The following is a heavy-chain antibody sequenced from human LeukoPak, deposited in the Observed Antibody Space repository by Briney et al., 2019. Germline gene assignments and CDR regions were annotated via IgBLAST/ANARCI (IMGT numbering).Heavy chain of an antibody. CDR1: RFTFSSYS. Sequence: GGSLRLSCAASRFTFSSYSMNWVRQAPGKGLEWVGRIKSKTDGGTAAYAAPVKGRFTISRDDSENTLYLQMNSLKSEDTAVYYCTALLGITATLVYWGQGTLVTVSS. CDR2: IKSKTDGGTA. D-gene: IGHD7-27*01. V-gene: IGHV3-15*01. J-gene: IGHJ4*02. CDR3: TALLGITATLVY.